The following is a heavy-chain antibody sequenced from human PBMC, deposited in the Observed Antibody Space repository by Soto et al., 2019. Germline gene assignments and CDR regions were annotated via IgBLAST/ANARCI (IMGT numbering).Heavy chain of an antibody. CDR1: GFTFSTYG. D-gene: IGHD2-2*01. CDR3: ARGPPCSSTWRWHVDL. CDR2: IDYDGSIK. V-gene: IGHV3-33*01. J-gene: IGHJ2*01. Sequence: QLQLVESGGGVVQPGRSLRLSCAASGFTFSTYGMHWVRQAPGKGLEWVAVIDYDGSIKYYADSVKGRFTISRDNSKSTLYLQMNRLRAGDTAIYYYARGPPCSSTWRWHVDLWGRGTLITVPS.